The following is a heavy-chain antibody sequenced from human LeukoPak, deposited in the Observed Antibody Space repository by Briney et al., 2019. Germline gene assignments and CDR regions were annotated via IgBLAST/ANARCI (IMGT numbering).Heavy chain of an antibody. CDR1: GFTFSSYP. CDR3: ARAPAAGHYMDV. J-gene: IGHJ6*03. D-gene: IGHD2-2*01. CDR2: ISGSGGST. Sequence: GGSLRLSCAASGFTFSSYPMSGVRQAPGRGLGWVSAISGSGGSTYYADSVKGRFTISRDNSKNTLYLQMNSLRAEDTAVYYCARAPAAGHYMDVWGKGTTVTVSS. V-gene: IGHV3-23*01.